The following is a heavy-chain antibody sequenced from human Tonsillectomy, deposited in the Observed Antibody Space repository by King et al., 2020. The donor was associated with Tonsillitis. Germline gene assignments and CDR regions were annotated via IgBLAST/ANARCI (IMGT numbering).Heavy chain of an antibody. Sequence: VQLVESGGGLVKPGGSLRLSCAASGFIFSSHSMNWVRQAPGKGLEWVSSISSSSSSFYYADSVKGRFTISRDNAKNALYLQMNGLRAEDTAIYFCARYAATIGLDYWGQGALVTVSS. V-gene: IGHV3-21*01. J-gene: IGHJ4*02. CDR1: GFIFSSHS. CDR3: ARYAATIGLDY. CDR2: ISSSSSSF. D-gene: IGHD5-24*01.